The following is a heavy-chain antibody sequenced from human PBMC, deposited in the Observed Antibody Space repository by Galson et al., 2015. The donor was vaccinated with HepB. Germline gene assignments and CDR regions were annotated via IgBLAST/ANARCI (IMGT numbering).Heavy chain of an antibody. CDR1: GFTFSSYV. Sequence: SLRLSCPASGFTFSSYVMRWVPQAPGKGLEWVSAISGSGGSTYYADAVKGRFTISRDNSKNTLYLQMNSLRAEDTAVYYCAKGGGGSYYGSLHFDYWGQGTLVTVSS. V-gene: IGHV3-23*01. CDR2: ISGSGGST. J-gene: IGHJ4*02. CDR3: AKGGGGSYYGSLHFDY. D-gene: IGHD1-26*01.